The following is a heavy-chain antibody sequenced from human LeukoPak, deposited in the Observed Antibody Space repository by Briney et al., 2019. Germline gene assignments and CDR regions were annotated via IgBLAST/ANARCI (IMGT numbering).Heavy chain of an antibody. CDR2: ISSSGSTI. D-gene: IGHD4-17*01. CDR3: ARAGDYGDYYFDY. J-gene: IGHJ4*02. V-gene: IGHV3-11*01. CDR1: GFTLSDYY. Sequence: PGGSLRLSCAASGFTLSDYYMSWIRQAPGKGLEWVSYISSSGSTIYYADSVKSRFTISRDNAKNSLYLQMNSLRAEDTAVYYCARAGDYGDYYFDYWGQGTLVTVSS.